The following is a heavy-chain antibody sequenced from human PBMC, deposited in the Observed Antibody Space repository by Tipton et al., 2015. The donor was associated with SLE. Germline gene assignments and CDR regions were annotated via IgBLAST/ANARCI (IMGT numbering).Heavy chain of an antibody. V-gene: IGHV3-30*04. Sequence: SLRLSCAASGFTFSSYAMHWVRQAPGKGLEWVAVISYDGSNKYYADSVKGRFTISRDNSKNTLYLQMNSLRAEDTAVYYCARELLPLYGMDVWGQGP. CDR2: ISYDGSNK. CDR1: GFTFSSYA. CDR3: ARELLPLYGMDV. J-gene: IGHJ6*02.